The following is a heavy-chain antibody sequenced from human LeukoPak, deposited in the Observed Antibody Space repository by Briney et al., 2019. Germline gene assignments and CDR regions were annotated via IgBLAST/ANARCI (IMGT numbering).Heavy chain of an antibody. CDR3: ASRYSRTNDAFDI. D-gene: IGHD1-26*01. CDR2: ISAYNGNT. J-gene: IGHJ3*02. V-gene: IGHV1-18*01. CDR1: GYTSTSYG. Sequence: GASVKVSCKASGYTSTSYGISWVRQAPGQGLEWMGWISAYNGNTNYAQKLQGRVTMTTDTSTSTAYMELRSLRSDDTAVYYCASRYSRTNDAFDIWGQGTMVTVSS.